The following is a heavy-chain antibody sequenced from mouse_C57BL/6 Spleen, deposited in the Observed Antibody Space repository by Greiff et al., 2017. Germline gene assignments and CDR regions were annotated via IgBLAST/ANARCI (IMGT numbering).Heavy chain of an antibody. V-gene: IGHV5-16*01. Sequence: EVQRVESEGGLVQPGSSMKLSCTASGFTFSDYYMAWVRQVPDKGLEWVANINYDGSSTYYLDSLKSRFIISRDNAKNILYLQMSSLKSEDTATYYCAREDWDWYFDVWGTGTTVTVSS. CDR2: INYDGSST. J-gene: IGHJ1*03. D-gene: IGHD4-1*01. CDR1: GFTFSDYY. CDR3: AREDWDWYFDV.